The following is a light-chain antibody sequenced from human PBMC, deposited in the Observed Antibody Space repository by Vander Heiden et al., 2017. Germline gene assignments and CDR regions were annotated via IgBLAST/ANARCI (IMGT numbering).Light chain of an antibody. Sequence: SYELTQPPPVSVSLAQIARLTCSGEAWTKKDAYWYQQKPGQFPVLVIYKDSERPSGIHERFSGTSSGTIVTLTISGVQAEDEADYYCLSADSSGTYKVVGGGTKLTVL. J-gene: IGLJ3*02. V-gene: IGLV3-16*01. CDR2: KDS. CDR1: AWTKKD. CDR3: LSADSSGTYKV.